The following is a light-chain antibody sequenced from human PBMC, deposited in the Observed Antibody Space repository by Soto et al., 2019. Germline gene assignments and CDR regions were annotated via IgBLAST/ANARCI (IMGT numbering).Light chain of an antibody. Sequence: QSALTQPASVSGSPGQSITISCTGTSSDVGGYNYVSWYQQHPGKAPKLMIYDVSNRPSGVSNRFSGSKSGNTASLTISGLQAEDDADYYCSSYTSSFGVFGTGTKLTVL. CDR1: SSDVGGYNY. V-gene: IGLV2-14*01. J-gene: IGLJ1*01. CDR2: DVS. CDR3: SSYTSSFGV.